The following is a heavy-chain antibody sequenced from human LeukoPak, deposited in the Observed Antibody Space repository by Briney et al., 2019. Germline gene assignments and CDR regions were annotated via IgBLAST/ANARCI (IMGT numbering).Heavy chain of an antibody. Sequence: GGSLGLSCAASGFTFDDYAMHWVRQAPGKGLEWVSLISGDGGSTYYADSVKGRFTISRDNSKNTLYLQMNSLRAEDTAVYYCARGCIVVVPAAHYYFDYWGQGTLVTVSS. D-gene: IGHD2-2*01. V-gene: IGHV3-43*02. CDR1: GFTFDDYA. CDR2: ISGDGGST. CDR3: ARGCIVVVPAAHYYFDY. J-gene: IGHJ4*02.